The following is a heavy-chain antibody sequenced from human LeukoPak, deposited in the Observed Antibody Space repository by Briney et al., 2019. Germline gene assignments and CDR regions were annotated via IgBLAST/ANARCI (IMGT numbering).Heavy chain of an antibody. CDR1: VGSINSGNW. V-gene: IGHV4/OR15-8*01. J-gene: IGHJ6*02. CDR3: AAAPILRGEGGEHYKYGMDV. D-gene: IGHD2-2*02. CDR2: IDLNGTR. Sequence: SGTLSLTCGVSVGSINSGNWWTWVRQSPGKGLEWIGEIDLNGTRNYNPSLKSRVTISADTFKNHFSLIVTSLTAADTAVYYCAAAPILRGEGGEHYKYGMDVWGQGTTVIVSS.